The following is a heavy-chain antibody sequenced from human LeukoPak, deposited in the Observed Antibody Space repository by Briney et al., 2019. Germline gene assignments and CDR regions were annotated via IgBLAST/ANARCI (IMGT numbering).Heavy chain of an antibody. J-gene: IGHJ4*02. Sequence: SETLSLTCTVSGGSIGGYYWSWIRQPPGKGLEWIGYIYTSGSTNYNPSLKSRVTISVDTSKNQFSLKLSSVTAADTAVYYCARQFSDTRSRTPRGEIDYWGQGTLVTVSS. CDR3: ARQFSDTRSRTPRGEIDY. D-gene: IGHD3-10*01. CDR2: IYTSGST. V-gene: IGHV4-4*09. CDR1: GGSIGGYY.